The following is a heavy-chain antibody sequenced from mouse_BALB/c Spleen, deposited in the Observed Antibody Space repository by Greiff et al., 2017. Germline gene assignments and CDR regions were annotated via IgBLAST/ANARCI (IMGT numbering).Heavy chain of an antibody. CDR1: GFTFKDSY. CDR2: IDPANGST. Sequence: EVQLQQSGAELVKPGASVKLSCTASGFTFKDSYMHWVKQRPEQGLEWIGRIDPANGSTKYDPKFQGKATITADTSSNTAYLQLSSLTSEDTAVYYCARSGAKAMDYWGQGTSVTVSS. CDR3: ARSGAKAMDY. J-gene: IGHJ4*01. D-gene: IGHD3-1*01. V-gene: IGHV14-3*02.